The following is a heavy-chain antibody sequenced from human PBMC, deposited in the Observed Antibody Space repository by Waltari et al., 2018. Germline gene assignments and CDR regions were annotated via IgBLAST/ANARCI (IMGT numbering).Heavy chain of an antibody. J-gene: IGHJ5*02. CDR3: ASIEYQLPRRGWFDP. CDR2: INHSGST. V-gene: IGHV4-34*01. CDR1: GGSFSGYS. Sequence: QVQLQQWGAGLLKASEPLSLTCAVAGGSFSGYSWSWIRQPPGKGLAWIGEINHSGSTNYNPSLKSRVTISVDTSKNQFSLKLSSVTAADTAVYYCASIEYQLPRRGWFDPWGQGTLVTVSS. D-gene: IGHD2-2*01.